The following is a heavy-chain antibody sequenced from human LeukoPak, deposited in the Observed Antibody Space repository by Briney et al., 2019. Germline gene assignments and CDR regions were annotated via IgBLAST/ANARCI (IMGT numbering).Heavy chain of an antibody. D-gene: IGHD3-22*01. CDR1: GFTFSSYW. V-gene: IGHV3-74*01. CDR2: INSDGSST. Sequence: PGGSLRLSCAASGFTFSSYWMHWVRQAPGKGLVWVSRINSDGSSTSYADSVKGRFTISRDNAKNTLYLQMNSLRAEDTAVYYCARYSIRTYYYDSSGLDPWGQGTLVTVSS. J-gene: IGHJ5*02. CDR3: ARYSIRTYYYDSSGLDP.